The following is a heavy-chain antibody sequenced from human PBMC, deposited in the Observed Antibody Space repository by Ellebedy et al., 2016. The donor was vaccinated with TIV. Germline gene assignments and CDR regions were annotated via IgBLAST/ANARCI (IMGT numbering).Heavy chain of an antibody. D-gene: IGHD2-2*01. J-gene: IGHJ5*01. CDR2: VGGGDDRT. Sequence: GESLKISCATSGFTFSDSAMSWVRQAPGKGLEWVSAVGGGDDRTFYADAVKGRFTISRDNSKNTVTLQMQSLRAEDTALYYCAKGHTASFFYLFDSWGQGTLVTVSS. CDR3: AKGHTASFFYLFDS. CDR1: GFTFSDSA. V-gene: IGHV3-23*01.